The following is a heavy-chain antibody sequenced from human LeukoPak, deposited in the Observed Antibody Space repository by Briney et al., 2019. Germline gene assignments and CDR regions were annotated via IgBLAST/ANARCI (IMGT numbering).Heavy chain of an antibody. J-gene: IGHJ3*02. CDR3: ASDPFTISAYDAFNI. CDR1: EFTFSTYW. D-gene: IGHD3-3*02. V-gene: IGHV3-7*01. Sequence: GGSRRLSCVASEFTFSTYWMSWVRQAPGKGLDWVANINQDGSDKYYVDSVKGRLTISRDNAKKSLYLQMNSLRVEDTAVYYCASDPFTISAYDAFNIWGQGTVVTVSS. CDR2: INQDGSDK.